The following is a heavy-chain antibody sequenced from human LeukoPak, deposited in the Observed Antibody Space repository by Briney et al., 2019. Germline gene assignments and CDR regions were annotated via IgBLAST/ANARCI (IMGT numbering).Heavy chain of an antibody. J-gene: IGHJ4*02. D-gene: IGHD2-15*01. CDR1: GGSISSYY. V-gene: IGHV4-4*07. Sequence: SETLSLTCTVSGGSISSYYWSWIRQPAGKGLEWIGRIYTSGSTNYNPSLKSRVTISVDTSKNQFSLKLSSVTAADTAVYYCARTYCSGGSCYSDYWGQGTLVTVSS. CDR2: IYTSGST. CDR3: ARTYCSGGSCYSDY.